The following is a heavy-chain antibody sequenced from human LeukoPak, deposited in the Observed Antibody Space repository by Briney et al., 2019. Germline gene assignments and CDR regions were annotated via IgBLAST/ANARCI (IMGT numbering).Heavy chain of an antibody. J-gene: IGHJ3*02. CDR1: EFTVNSNY. D-gene: IGHD4-17*01. Sequence: GGSLRLSCAASEFTVNSNYMIWVRQAPGKGLEWVSLIYSGGSTYNADSVKDRFTISRDNSKNTVYLQMNSLRAEDTAVYYCASRTTVTDADGFDIWGQGTMVTVSS. CDR2: IYSGGST. CDR3: ASRTTVTDADGFDI. V-gene: IGHV3-66*01.